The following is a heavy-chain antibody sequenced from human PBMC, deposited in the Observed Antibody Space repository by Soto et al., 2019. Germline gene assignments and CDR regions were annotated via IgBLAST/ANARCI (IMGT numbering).Heavy chain of an antibody. V-gene: IGHV4-34*01. CDR2: INHSGST. D-gene: IGHD6-13*01. J-gene: IGHJ3*02. CDR1: GGSFIGYY. Sequence: SEALSLTCAVYGGSFIGYYWSWIRQPPGKGLEWIGEINHSGSTNYNPSLKSRVTISVDTSKNQFSLKLSSVTAADTAVYYCARIPPLELGISATGTIAFDIWGQGTMVTVS. CDR3: ARIPPLELGISATGTIAFDI.